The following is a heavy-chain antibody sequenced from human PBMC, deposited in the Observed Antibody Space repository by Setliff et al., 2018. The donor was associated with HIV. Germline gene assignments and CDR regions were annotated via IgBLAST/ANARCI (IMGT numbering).Heavy chain of an antibody. Sequence: PSETLSLTCTVSGGSISSSHKYWGWIRQPPGKGLAWIGSVIYGGDTFYNPSLKSRVTISVDTSNNQVSLNLISVTAADTAVYYCARPYSGRGGGAWFDPWGQGTLVTVSS. D-gene: IGHD5-12*01. CDR2: VIYGGDT. CDR1: GGSISSSHKY. V-gene: IGHV4-39*01. CDR3: ARPYSGRGGGAWFDP. J-gene: IGHJ5*02.